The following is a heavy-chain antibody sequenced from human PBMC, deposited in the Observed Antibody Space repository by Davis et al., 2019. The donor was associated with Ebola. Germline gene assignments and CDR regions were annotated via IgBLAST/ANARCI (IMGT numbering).Heavy chain of an antibody. V-gene: IGHV3-30*02. Sequence: GESLKISCAASGFTFSSYGMHWVRQAPGKGLEWVAFIRYDGSNKYYADSVKGRFTISRDNSKNTLHLQMNSLRVEDTAVYFCAREPTGNYYYFYGMDVWGKGTTVSVSS. J-gene: IGHJ6*04. CDR1: GFTFSSYG. D-gene: IGHD4-11*01. CDR2: IRYDGSNK. CDR3: AREPTGNYYYFYGMDV.